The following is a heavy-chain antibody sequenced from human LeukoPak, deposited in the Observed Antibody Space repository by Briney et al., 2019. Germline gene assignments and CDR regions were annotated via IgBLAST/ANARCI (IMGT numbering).Heavy chain of an antibody. Sequence: GGSLRLSCAASGFTFSSYAVSWVRQAPGKGLEWVSAISGSGGSTYYADSVRGRFTISRDNSKNTLYLQMNFLRADDTAVYYCAKDLAVAGDSYYYMDVWGKGTTVTVSS. CDR2: ISGSGGST. V-gene: IGHV3-23*01. CDR1: GFTFSSYA. J-gene: IGHJ6*03. CDR3: AKDLAVAGDSYYYMDV. D-gene: IGHD6-19*01.